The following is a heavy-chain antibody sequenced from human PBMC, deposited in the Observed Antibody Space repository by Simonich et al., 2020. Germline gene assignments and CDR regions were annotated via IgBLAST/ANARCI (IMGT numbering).Heavy chain of an antibody. D-gene: IGHD2-15*01. CDR3: ARASRGTWWYYYFDY. J-gene: IGHJ4*02. V-gene: IGHV1-18*01. CDR2: IRAYNGNT. CDR1: GYTFTSYG. Sequence: QVQLVQSGAEVKKPGASVKVSCKASGYTFTSYGISWGRQAPGQGLEWMVWIRAYNGNTNIAPKHQGRVTMTTDTSTSTASMELRSLRSDDPAVYYCARASRGTWWYYYFDYWGQGTLVTVSS.